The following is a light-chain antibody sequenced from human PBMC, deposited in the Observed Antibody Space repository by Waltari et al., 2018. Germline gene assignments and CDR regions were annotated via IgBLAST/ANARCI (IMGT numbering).Light chain of an antibody. J-gene: IGLJ2*01. CDR1: DSDYSNY. V-gene: IGLV2-14*03. CDR3: SVKRGSNTVV. CDR2: DVS. Sequence: QSALTQPASVSGSPGKSITISCTGADSDYSNYVGWYQHHPGKAPKLMIYDVSNRPSGVSNRFSGSKSGSTASLTISGLQAEDEADYYCSVKRGSNTVVFGGGTKLTVL.